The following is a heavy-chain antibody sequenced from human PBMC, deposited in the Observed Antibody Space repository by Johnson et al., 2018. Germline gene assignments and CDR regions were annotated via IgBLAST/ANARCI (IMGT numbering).Heavy chain of an antibody. CDR3: AKDYYDSSGSQPFDT. CDR2: ISYDESET. V-gene: IGHV3-30*18. D-gene: IGHD3-22*01. J-gene: IGHJ3*02. Sequence: VQLVESGGGVVQPGRSLRLSCAASGFNFRAYGMNWVRQAPGKGLQWVALISYDESETFYSDSVKGRFTVSRANSKDTLYLQMNSLGVEDTAVFYCAKDYYDSSGSQPFDTWGQGTMVTVSS. CDR1: GFNFRAYG.